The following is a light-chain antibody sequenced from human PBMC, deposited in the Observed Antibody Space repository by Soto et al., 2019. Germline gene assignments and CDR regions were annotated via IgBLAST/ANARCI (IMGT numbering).Light chain of an antibody. CDR1: QNIKSN. CDR3: QQYNNWPFIT. V-gene: IGKV3-15*01. CDR2: GTS. Sequence: EIVMTQSPATLSVSPGERATLSCRASQNIKSNLAWYQQKPGQAPRLLIFGTSTRATGIPARFSGSGSGTLFTLTITSLQSEDFAVYYCQQYNNWPFITFGQGTRLEIK. J-gene: IGKJ5*01.